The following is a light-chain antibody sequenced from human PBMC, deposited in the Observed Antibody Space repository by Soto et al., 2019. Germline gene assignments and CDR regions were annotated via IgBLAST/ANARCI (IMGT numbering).Light chain of an antibody. CDR3: QQLNSSPLT. V-gene: IGKV1-9*01. Sequence: DIPLAQSPSFLSASVGDRVTITCRASQGISSSLAWYQQKPGKAPKLLIYAASTLQSGVPSRFSGSGSGTEFTLTISSLQPEDFATYYCQQLNSSPLTFGQGTRLEIK. CDR1: QGISSS. CDR2: AAS. J-gene: IGKJ5*01.